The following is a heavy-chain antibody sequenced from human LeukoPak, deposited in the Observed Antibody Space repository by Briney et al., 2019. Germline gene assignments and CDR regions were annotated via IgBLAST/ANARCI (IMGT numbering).Heavy chain of an antibody. V-gene: IGHV4-61*01. J-gene: IGHJ5*02. Sequence: PSETLSLTCTVSGGSVSSGSYYWSWIRQPPGKGLEWIGYIYYSGSTNYNPSLKSRVTISVDTSKNQFSLKLSSVTAADTAVYYCARGWFDPWGQGTLVTVSS. CDR3: ARGWFDP. CDR2: IYYSGST. CDR1: GGSVSSGSYY.